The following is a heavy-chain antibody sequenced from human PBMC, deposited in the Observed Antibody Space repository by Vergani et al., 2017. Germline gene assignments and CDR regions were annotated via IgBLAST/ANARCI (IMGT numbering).Heavy chain of an antibody. CDR1: GGTFSSYA. Sequence: QVQLVQSGAEVKKPGSSVKVSCKASGGTFSSYAISWVRQAPGQGLEWMGRIIPILGIANSAQKFQGRVTITADKSTSTAYMELSSLRSEDTAVYYCARGKGESRGSGSYRFDYWGQGTLVTVSS. J-gene: IGHJ4*02. CDR2: IIPILGIA. D-gene: IGHD3-10*01. CDR3: ARGKGESRGSGSYRFDY. V-gene: IGHV1-69*04.